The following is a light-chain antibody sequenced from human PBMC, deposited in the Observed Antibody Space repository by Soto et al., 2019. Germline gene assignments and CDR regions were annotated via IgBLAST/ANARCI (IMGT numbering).Light chain of an antibody. CDR3: QQYNSYSLYVT. J-gene: IGKJ1*01. Sequence: DIQMTQSPSTLSASVGDRVTITCRASQSISSWLAWYQQKPGKAPKLLIYDASSLESGVPSRFSGSGSGTEFTLTISSLQPDDFATYYCQQYNSYSLYVTFGQGTKVEIK. CDR1: QSISSW. CDR2: DAS. V-gene: IGKV1-5*01.